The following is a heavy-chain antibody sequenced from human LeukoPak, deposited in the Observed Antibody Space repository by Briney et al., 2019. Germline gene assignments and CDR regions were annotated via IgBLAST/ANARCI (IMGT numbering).Heavy chain of an antibody. CDR1: GFTFSTHA. V-gene: IGHV3-23*01. CDR2: ISGSGGST. CDR3: AKDRPIVVVPAAINGMDV. J-gene: IGHJ6*02. Sequence: GGSLRLSCVASGFTFSTHAMSWVRLAPGKGLEWVSAISGSGGSTYYADSVKGRFTISRDNSKNTLYLQMNSLRAEDTAVYYCAKDRPIVVVPAAINGMDVWGQGTTVTVSS. D-gene: IGHD2-2*01.